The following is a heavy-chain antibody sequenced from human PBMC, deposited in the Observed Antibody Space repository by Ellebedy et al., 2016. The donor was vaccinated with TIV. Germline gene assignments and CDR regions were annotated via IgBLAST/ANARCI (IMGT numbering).Heavy chain of an antibody. J-gene: IGHJ4*02. CDR2: ISSSGSTI. V-gene: IGHV3-11*04. CDR3: ATEGPRGWDPGDN. Sequence: GESLKISXAASGFTFSDYYMSWIRQAPGKGLEWVSYISSSGSTIYYADSVKGRFTISRDNAKRSLYLQMDNLRGEDTAVYYCATEGPRGWDPGDNWGQGTLLTVSS. CDR1: GFTFSDYY. D-gene: IGHD6-19*01.